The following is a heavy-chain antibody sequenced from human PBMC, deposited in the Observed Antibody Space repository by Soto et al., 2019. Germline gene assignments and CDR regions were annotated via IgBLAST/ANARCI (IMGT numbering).Heavy chain of an antibody. CDR1: GFTFSGDS. J-gene: IGHJ6*02. CDR2: ISTTSTYI. V-gene: IGHV3-21*01. Sequence: GGSLRLSCAASGFTFSGDSMNWVRQAPGKGLEWVSSISTTSTYIYYADSVKGRFTISRDNANNSLHLQMNSLRAEDTAVYSCTRDYVMDVWGQGTTVTVSS. CDR3: TRDYVMDV.